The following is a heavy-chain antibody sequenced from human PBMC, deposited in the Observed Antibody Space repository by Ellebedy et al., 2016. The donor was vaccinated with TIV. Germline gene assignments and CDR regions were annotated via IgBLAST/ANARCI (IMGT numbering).Heavy chain of an antibody. Sequence: SETLSLXCTVSGGSISSGGYYWNWIRQHPGKGLEWIGNIYSDESTYYNPSLKSRLTISIDTSKNQFSLNLDSLTAADSAIYYCARAYRVSRSYSPKDAFDVWGQGTMVTVSS. CDR1: GGSISSGGYY. V-gene: IGHV4-31*03. J-gene: IGHJ3*01. CDR3: ARAYRVSRSYSPKDAFDV. CDR2: IYSDEST. D-gene: IGHD1-26*01.